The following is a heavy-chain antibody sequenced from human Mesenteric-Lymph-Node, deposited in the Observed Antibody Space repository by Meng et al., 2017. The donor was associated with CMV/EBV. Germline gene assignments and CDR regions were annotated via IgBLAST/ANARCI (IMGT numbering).Heavy chain of an antibody. V-gene: IGHV3-11*04. CDR3: ARGGYYDFWSGHYYYYGMDV. CDR2: ISSSGSTI. CDR1: GFTFSDYY. J-gene: IGHJ6*02. Sequence: GGPLRLSCAASGFTFSDYYMSWIRQAPGKGLEWVSYISSSGSTIYYADSVKGRFTISRDNAKNSLYLQMNSLRAEDTAVYYCARGGYYDFWSGHYYYYGMDVWGQGTTVTVSS. D-gene: IGHD3-3*01.